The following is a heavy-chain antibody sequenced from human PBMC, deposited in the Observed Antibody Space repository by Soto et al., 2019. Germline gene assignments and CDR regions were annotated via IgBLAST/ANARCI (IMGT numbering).Heavy chain of an antibody. J-gene: IGHJ6*02. Sequence: ASVKVSCKVSGYTLTELSMHWVRQAPGKGLEWMGGFDPEDGETIYAQKFRGRVTMTEDTSTDTAYMELSSLRSEDTAVYYCATEPAAMRFYYYYGMDVWGQGTTVTVSS. D-gene: IGHD2-2*01. CDR3: ATEPAAMRFYYYYGMDV. V-gene: IGHV1-24*01. CDR1: GYTLTELS. CDR2: FDPEDGET.